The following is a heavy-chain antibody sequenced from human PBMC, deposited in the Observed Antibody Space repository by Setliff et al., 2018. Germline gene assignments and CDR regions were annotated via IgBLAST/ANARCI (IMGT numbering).Heavy chain of an antibody. CDR2: ISYDGSNK. Sequence: HPGGSLRLSCAASGFTFSSYAMHWVRRAPGKGLEWVAVISYDGSNKYYADSVKGRFTISRDNSKNTLYLQMNSLRAEDTAVYYCARSVIGYYYYGMDVWGQGTLVTVSS. V-gene: IGHV3-30*01. CDR1: GFTFSSYA. J-gene: IGHJ6*02. D-gene: IGHD3-10*01. CDR3: ARSVIGYYYYGMDV.